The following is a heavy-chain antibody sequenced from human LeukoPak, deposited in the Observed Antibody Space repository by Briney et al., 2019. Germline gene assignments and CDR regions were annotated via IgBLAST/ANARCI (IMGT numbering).Heavy chain of an antibody. D-gene: IGHD2-15*01. V-gene: IGHV1-2*02. J-gene: IGHJ1*01. CDR2: INPNSGGT. CDR1: GYTFTGYY. CDR3: ARARYCSGGSCYSVNFQH. Sequence: ASVKVSCKASGYTFTGYYMHWVRQAPGQGLEWMGWINPNSGGTNYAQKFQGRVTMTRDTSISTAYMELSRLRSDDTAVYYCARARYCSGGSCYSVNFQHWGQGTLVTVSS.